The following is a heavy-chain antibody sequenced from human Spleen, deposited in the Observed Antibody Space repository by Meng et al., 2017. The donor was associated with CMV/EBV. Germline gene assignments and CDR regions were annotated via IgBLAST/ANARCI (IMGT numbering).Heavy chain of an antibody. D-gene: IGHD6-19*01. V-gene: IGHV3-53*01. CDR1: GFTVSSNY. CDR2: IYSGGST. CDR3: ARDTRGTWLGKYYYYGMDV. J-gene: IGHJ6*02. Sequence: GESLKISCAASGFTVSSNYMSWVRQAPGKGLEWVSVIYSGGSTYYADSVKGRFTISRDNSKNTLYLQMNSLRAEDTAVYYCARDTRGTWLGKYYYYGMDVWGQGTTVTVSS.